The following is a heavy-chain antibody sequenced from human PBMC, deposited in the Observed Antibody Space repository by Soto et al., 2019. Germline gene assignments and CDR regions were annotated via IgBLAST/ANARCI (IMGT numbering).Heavy chain of an antibody. V-gene: IGHV3-15*01. CDR3: STDPGNWPDY. D-gene: IGHD1-1*01. Sequence: GGSLRLSCAASGITFTNAWMSWVRQAPGKGLEWVGRIKNKVDGGTADYAAPVRGRFTISRDDSKNTLFLQMNSLRTEDTAVYYCSTDPGNWPDYWGRGTLVTVSS. J-gene: IGHJ4*02. CDR2: IKNKVDGGTA. CDR1: GITFTNAW.